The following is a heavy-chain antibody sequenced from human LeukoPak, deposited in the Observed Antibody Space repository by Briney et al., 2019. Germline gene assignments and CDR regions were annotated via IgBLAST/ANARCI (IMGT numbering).Heavy chain of an antibody. CDR3: AKAPSDTYFDQ. Sequence: GGSLRLSCAASGFTFSSYWMHWVRQAPGKGLVWVSRINTDGSSTSYADSVKGRFTISRDNSKNTLYLQMNSLRTQDTAVYYCAKAPSDTYFDQWGQGTLVTVSS. CDR2: INTDGSST. J-gene: IGHJ4*02. V-gene: IGHV3-74*01. CDR1: GFTFSSYW. D-gene: IGHD5-18*01.